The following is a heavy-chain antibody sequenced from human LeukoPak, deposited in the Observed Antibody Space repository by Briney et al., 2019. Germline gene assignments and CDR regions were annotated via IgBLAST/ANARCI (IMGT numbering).Heavy chain of an antibody. CDR2: INPGGTST. CDR3: AKAGGNSFFDS. D-gene: IGHD1-7*01. V-gene: IGHV3-23*01. CDR1: GFTFSSYS. J-gene: IGHJ4*02. Sequence: PGGSLRLSCAASGFTFSSYSMNWVRRGPGKGLEWVSAINPGGTSTYYADSVKGRFTISRDNSKNTFYLQMNSLRAEDTALYYCAKAGGNSFFDSWGQGTLVTVSS.